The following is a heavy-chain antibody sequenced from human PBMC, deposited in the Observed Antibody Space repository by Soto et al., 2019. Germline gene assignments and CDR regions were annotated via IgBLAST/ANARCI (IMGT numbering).Heavy chain of an antibody. CDR1: GFIFSNFW. Sequence: EEQLVESGGGLVQPGGSLRLSCAASGFIFSNFWIYWVRQAPGKGLEWVAKINQDGSEKYYVDSVKGRFTISRDNAKNSLYLQLTSLRAQDTAVYYCAVLSIAAVVDFWGQGTLVTVSS. D-gene: IGHD6-25*01. CDR3: AVLSIAAVVDF. V-gene: IGHV3-7*01. CDR2: INQDGSEK. J-gene: IGHJ4*02.